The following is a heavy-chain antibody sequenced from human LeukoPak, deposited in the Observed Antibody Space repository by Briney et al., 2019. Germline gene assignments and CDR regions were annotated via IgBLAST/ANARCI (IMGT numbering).Heavy chain of an antibody. D-gene: IGHD2-21*01. CDR3: ARDPVRGIPDYFDY. CDR1: GFVFSIYT. CDR2: ISGSGNGGSI. V-gene: IGHV3-64*04. Sequence: GGSLRLSCSASGFVFSIYTMYWVRQAPGKGPEYVSTISGSGNGGSIYYADSVKGRFTISRDDPKSIVYLQMNGLRSEDTAVYYCARDPVRGIPDYFDYWGQGTLVTVSS. J-gene: IGHJ4*02.